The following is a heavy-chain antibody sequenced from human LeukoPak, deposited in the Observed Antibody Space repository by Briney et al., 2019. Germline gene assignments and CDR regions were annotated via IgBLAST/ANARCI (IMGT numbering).Heavy chain of an antibody. Sequence: GGSLRLSCATSGFTLNNYGMHWVRQAPGKGLEWVAIIARDGVSKYYTDSVKGRFTISRDNSRNTLYLQMDSLRPEDTAVYYCARDWGASGWYNWFDPWGQGTLVTVSS. J-gene: IGHJ5*02. CDR2: IARDGVSK. CDR3: ARDWGASGWYNWFDP. CDR1: GFTLNNYG. D-gene: IGHD6-19*01. V-gene: IGHV3-30*19.